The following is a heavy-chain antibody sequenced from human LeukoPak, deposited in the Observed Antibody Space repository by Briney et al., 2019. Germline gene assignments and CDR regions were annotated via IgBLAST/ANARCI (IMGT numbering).Heavy chain of an antibody. CDR3: ARERDITSHDYYGSGHYSDY. Sequence: KPSETLSLTCTVSGGSISSGGYYWSWIRQHPGKGLEWIGYIYYSGSTYYNPSLKSRVTISVDTSKNQFSLKLSSVTAADTAVYYCARERDITSHDYYGSGHYSDYWGQGTLVTVSS. V-gene: IGHV4-31*03. J-gene: IGHJ4*02. CDR2: IYYSGST. CDR1: GGSISSGGYY. D-gene: IGHD3-10*01.